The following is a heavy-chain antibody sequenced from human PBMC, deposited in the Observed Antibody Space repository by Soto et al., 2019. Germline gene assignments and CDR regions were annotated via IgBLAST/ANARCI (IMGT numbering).Heavy chain of an antibody. CDR2: ISYDGSNK. J-gene: IGHJ4*02. D-gene: IGHD1-20*01. V-gene: IGHV3-30-3*01. CDR1: GFTFSSYA. Sequence: QVQLVESGGGVVQPGRSLRLSCAASGFTFSSYAMHWVRQAPGKGLEWVAVISYDGSNKYYADSVKGRFTISRDNSKNTLYLQMNSLRAEDTAVYYCARDDAYNWIFRRTGTMEYWGQGTLVTVSS. CDR3: ARDDAYNWIFRRTGTMEY.